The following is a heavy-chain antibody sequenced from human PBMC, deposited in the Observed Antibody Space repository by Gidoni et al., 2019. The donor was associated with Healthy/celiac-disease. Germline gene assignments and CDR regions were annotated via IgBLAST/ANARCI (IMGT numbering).Heavy chain of an antibody. CDR1: GFTFGDYA. J-gene: IGHJ4*02. D-gene: IGHD5-12*01. Sequence: EVQLVESGGGLVQPGLSLRLSCTASGFTFGDYAMSWVRQAPGKGLEWVGFIRSKAYGGTTEYAASVKGRFTISRDDSKSIAYLQMNSLKTEDTAVYYCTRDLRQGWLRLPYYYFDYWGQGTLVTVSS. CDR2: IRSKAYGGTT. V-gene: IGHV3-49*04. CDR3: TRDLRQGWLRLPYYYFDY.